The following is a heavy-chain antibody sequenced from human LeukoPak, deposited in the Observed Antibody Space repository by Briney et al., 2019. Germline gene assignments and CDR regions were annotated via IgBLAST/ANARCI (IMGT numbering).Heavy chain of an antibody. CDR2: INHSGST. Sequence: PSETLSLTWAVYGGSFSGYYWSWIRQPPGKGLAWIGEINHSGSTNYNPSLKSRVTISVDTSKNQFSLKLGSVTAADTAVYYCARNSAAAGYGTDVWGKGTTVTVSS. J-gene: IGHJ6*04. V-gene: IGHV4-34*01. CDR1: GGSFSGYY. D-gene: IGHD6-13*01. CDR3: ARNSAAAGYGTDV.